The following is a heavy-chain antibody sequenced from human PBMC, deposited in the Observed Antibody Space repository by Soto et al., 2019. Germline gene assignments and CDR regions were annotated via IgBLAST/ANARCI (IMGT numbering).Heavy chain of an antibody. V-gene: IGHV6-1*01. CDR1: GDSVSSTSTA. D-gene: IGHD6-13*01. CDR2: TYYGSGWQN. Sequence: SQTLSLTCAISGDSVSSTSTAWNLVRLSPSRGLEWLGRTYYGSGWQNNYAVSMKSRITVNPDTSKNQFSLHLYTVTPEDTAVYYCARGYASAGFDSWGQGTLVTVSS. J-gene: IGHJ4*02. CDR3: ARGYASAGFDS.